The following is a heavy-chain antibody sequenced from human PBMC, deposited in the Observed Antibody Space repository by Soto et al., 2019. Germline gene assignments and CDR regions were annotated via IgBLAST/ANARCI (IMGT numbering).Heavy chain of an antibody. Sequence: GGSXRLSCAASGFTFSSYAMGWARQAPGKGLEWVSAVSGSGGTTYYADSVKGRFTISRDTSKNQFSLKLSSVTAADTAVYYCAREDWNDGYGMDVWGQGTTVTVSS. CDR3: AREDWNDGYGMDV. J-gene: IGHJ6*02. V-gene: IGHV3-23*01. CDR2: VSGSGGTT. CDR1: GFTFSSYA. D-gene: IGHD1-1*01.